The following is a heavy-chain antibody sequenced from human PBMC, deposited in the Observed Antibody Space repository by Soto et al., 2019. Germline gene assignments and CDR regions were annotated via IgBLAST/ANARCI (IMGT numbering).Heavy chain of an antibody. Sequence: GGSLSLSCAASGFTFSSYAMHWVRQAPGKGLEWVAVISYDGSNKYYADSVKGRFTISRDNSKNTLYLQMNSLRAEDTAVYYCARLPYYYGSGSYFIIYWGQGTLVTVSS. CDR3: ARLPYYYGSGSYFIIY. J-gene: IGHJ4*02. CDR1: GFTFSSYA. V-gene: IGHV3-30-3*01. D-gene: IGHD3-10*01. CDR2: ISYDGSNK.